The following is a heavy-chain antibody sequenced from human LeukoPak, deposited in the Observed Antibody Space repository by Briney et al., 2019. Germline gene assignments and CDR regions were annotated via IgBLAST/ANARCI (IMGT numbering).Heavy chain of an antibody. CDR2: IRFDGSNK. J-gene: IGHJ4*02. CDR3: AKDGVGATSLDC. CDR1: GFTFSSYG. D-gene: IGHD1-26*01. Sequence: GGSLRLSCAASGFTFSSYGIHWVRQAPGKGLEWVAFIRFDGSNKYYADSVKGRFTISRDNSKNTVYLQMNSLRAEDTAVYYCAKDGVGATSLDCWGQGTLVTVSS. V-gene: IGHV3-30*02.